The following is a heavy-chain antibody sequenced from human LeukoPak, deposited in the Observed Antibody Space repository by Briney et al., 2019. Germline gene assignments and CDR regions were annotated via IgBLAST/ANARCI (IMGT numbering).Heavy chain of an antibody. D-gene: IGHD3-9*01. CDR2: INHSGST. J-gene: IGHJ4*02. Sequence: SETLSLTCAVYGGSFRGYYWSWIRQPPGKGLEWIGEINHSGSTNYNPSLKSRVTISVDTSKNQFSLKLSSVTAADTAVYYCASNYDILTGYYGHWGQGTLVTVSS. V-gene: IGHV4-34*01. CDR3: ASNYDILTGYYGH. CDR1: GGSFRGYY.